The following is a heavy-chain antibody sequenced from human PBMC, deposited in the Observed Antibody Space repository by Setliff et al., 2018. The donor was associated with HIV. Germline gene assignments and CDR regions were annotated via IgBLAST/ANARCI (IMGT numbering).Heavy chain of an antibody. D-gene: IGHD6-25*01. Sequence: VKVSCKASGGTFSSYAISWVRQAPGQGLEWMGGIIPILGIANYAQRFQDRVTITTDESTSAAYMGLSSLRSEDTAVYYCASPPRGYSFHYGLDVWGQGTTVTVSS. CDR3: ASPPRGYSFHYGLDV. V-gene: IGHV1-69*05. CDR1: GGTFSSYA. J-gene: IGHJ6*02. CDR2: IIPILGIA.